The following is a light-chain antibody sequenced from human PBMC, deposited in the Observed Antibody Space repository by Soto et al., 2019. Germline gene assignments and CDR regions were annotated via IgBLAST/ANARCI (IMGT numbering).Light chain of an antibody. Sequence: EIVLTQPPSTLSLSPGERATLSCRASQSVSSYLAWYQQKPGQAPRLLIYDASNRATGIPARFSGSGSGTDFTLTINSLEPEDFAVYYCQQRSNWPSITFGQGTRLEIK. V-gene: IGKV3-11*01. CDR3: QQRSNWPSIT. J-gene: IGKJ5*01. CDR1: QSVSSY. CDR2: DAS.